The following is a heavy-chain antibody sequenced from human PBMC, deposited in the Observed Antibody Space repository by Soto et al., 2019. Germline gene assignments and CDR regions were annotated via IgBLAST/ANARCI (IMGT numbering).Heavy chain of an antibody. CDR2: IGTVGDP. CDR3: AKDVVVGATTGLGDYYYYYGMDV. D-gene: IGHD1-26*01. Sequence: PGGSLRLSCVASGFTFSAYDMHWVRQIKGKGLEWVSGIGTVGDPFYPGSVKGRFTISRENANNSLYLQMNSLRAGDTAVYYCAKDVVVGATTGLGDYYYYYGMDVWGQGTTVTVSS. V-gene: IGHV3-13*05. CDR1: GFTFSAYD. J-gene: IGHJ6*02.